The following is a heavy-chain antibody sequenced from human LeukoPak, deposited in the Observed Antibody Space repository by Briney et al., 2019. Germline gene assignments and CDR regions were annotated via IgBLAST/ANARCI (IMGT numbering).Heavy chain of an antibody. D-gene: IGHD3-22*01. Sequence: SETLSLTCTVSGGSISSGNYYWGWIRQPPGKGLEWIGSIYYSGSTYYNPSLKSRVTISVDTSKNQFSLKLSSVTAADTAVYYCARNERKRYYDSSGYYYYYYGMDVWGQGTTVTVSS. J-gene: IGHJ6*02. CDR1: GGSISSGNYY. CDR3: ARNERKRYYDSSGYYYYYYGMDV. CDR2: IYYSGST. V-gene: IGHV4-39*01.